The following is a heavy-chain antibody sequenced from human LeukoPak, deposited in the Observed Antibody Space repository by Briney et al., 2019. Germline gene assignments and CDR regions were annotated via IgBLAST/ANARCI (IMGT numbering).Heavy chain of an antibody. J-gene: IGHJ5*02. V-gene: IGHV4-31*03. CDR2: IYYSGST. CDR1: GGSISSGGYY. CDR3: ARNKYDFWSGYSPNVWFDP. Sequence: SETLSLTCTVSGGSISSGGYYWSWIRQHPGKGLEWIGYIYYSGSTYYNPSLKSRVTISVDTSKNQFSLKLSSVTAADTAVYFCARNKYDFWSGYSPNVWFDPWGQGTLVTVSS. D-gene: IGHD3-3*01.